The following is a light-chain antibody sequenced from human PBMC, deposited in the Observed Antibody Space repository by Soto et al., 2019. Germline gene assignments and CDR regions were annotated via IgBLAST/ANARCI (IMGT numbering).Light chain of an antibody. CDR2: EVT. V-gene: IGLV2-14*01. CDR3: GSYTTSTTSYV. J-gene: IGLJ1*01. Sequence: QSALTQPASVSGSPGQSITISCTGTSSDVGGYNYVSWYKQHPGKAPKLIIYEVTNRPSGVSSRFSGSKSGNTASLSISGLQAEDEADYYCGSYTTSTTSYVFGTGTKVTVL. CDR1: SSDVGGYNY.